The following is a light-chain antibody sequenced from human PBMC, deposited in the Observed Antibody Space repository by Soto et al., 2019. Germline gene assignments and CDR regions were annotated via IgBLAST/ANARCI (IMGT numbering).Light chain of an antibody. V-gene: IGKV1-12*01. J-gene: IGKJ5*01. CDR3: QQPNSFPLT. CDR2: GAS. CDR1: QGISRW. Sequence: DIQMTQSPSFVSASVGDRVTITCRASQGISRWLAWYQQRPGKAPELLIYGASSLQSGVPSRFSGSGSGTYFTLTISSLQPEDFATYYCQQPNSFPLTFGQGTRLEIK.